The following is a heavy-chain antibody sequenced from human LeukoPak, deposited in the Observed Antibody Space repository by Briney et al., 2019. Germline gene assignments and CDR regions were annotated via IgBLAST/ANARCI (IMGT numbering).Heavy chain of an antibody. D-gene: IGHD1-26*01. Sequence: GASVKVSCKASGYTFTGYYMRWVRQAPGQGLEWMGWINPNSGGTNYAQKFQGRVTMTRDTSISTAYMELSRLRSDDTAVYYCARGPSGELRYYFDYWGQGTLVTVSS. CDR3: ARGPSGELRYYFDY. V-gene: IGHV1-2*02. J-gene: IGHJ4*02. CDR2: INPNSGGT. CDR1: GYTFTGYY.